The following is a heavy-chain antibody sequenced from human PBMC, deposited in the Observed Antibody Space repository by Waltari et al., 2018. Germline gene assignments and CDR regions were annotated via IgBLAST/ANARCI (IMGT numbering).Heavy chain of an antibody. D-gene: IGHD6-13*01. CDR1: GYSFTSYW. CDR2: ICPGDMDN. V-gene: IGHV5-51*03. CDR3: ARLGSSRGWIGY. J-gene: IGHJ4*02. Sequence: EVQLVQSGAEVKKPGESLKISCKGSGYSFTSYWIGWVRQMPGKGLEGMGIICPGDMDNRDSPSVQGKGSISADESSSTAYLQWSSLKASYTAMYYCARLGSSRGWIGYWGQGTLVTVSS.